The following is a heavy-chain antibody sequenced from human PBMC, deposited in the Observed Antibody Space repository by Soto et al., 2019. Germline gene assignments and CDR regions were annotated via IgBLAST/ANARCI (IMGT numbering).Heavy chain of an antibody. Sequence: QVQLVQSGAEVKKPGSSVKVSCKASGGTFSSYAISWVRQAPGQGLEWMGEIIPIFGTANYAQKFQGRVTTTAAESTSTAYRGMRSRRSEDTAVYYWARDRGPGSGSYPYWFAPWGQGPLVTVSS. CDR1: GGTFSSYA. V-gene: IGHV1-69*12. J-gene: IGHJ5*02. CDR3: ARDRGPGSGSYPYWFAP. CDR2: IIPIFGTA. D-gene: IGHD3-22*01.